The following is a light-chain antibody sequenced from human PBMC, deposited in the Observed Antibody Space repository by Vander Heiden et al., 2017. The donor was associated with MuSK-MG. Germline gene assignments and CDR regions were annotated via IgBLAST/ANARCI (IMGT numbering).Light chain of an antibody. CDR3: QQSYSNPLP. CDR1: QSISSY. CDR2: AAS. Sequence: DIQMTQSPSSLSASVGDRVTITCRASQSISSYLNWYQQKPGKAPKLLIYAASSLKSGVPSRFSGSGSGTDFTLTISRLQPEDFATYYGQQSYSNPLPSGVGTKVEIK. J-gene: IGKJ4*01. V-gene: IGKV1-39*01.